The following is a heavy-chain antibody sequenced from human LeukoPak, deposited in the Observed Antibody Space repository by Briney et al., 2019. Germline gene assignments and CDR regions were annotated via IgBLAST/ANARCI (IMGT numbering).Heavy chain of an antibody. CDR3: ASVICTSCYAMDYYYYYYYMDV. CDR2: IIPIFGTA. J-gene: IGHJ6*03. Sequence: SVKVSCKASGGTFSSYAISWVRQAPGQGLEWMGGIIPIFGTANYAQKFQGRVTITTDESTSTAYMELSSLRSEDTAVYYCASVICTSCYAMDYYYYYYYMDVWGKGTTVTVSS. D-gene: IGHD2-2*01. V-gene: IGHV1-69*05. CDR1: GGTFSSYA.